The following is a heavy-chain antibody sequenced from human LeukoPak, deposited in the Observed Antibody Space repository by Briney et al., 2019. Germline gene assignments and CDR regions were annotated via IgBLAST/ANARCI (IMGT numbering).Heavy chain of an antibody. Sequence: GGSLRLSCAASGFTVSSNYMSWVRQAPGKGLEWVSVIYSGGSTYYADSVKGRFTTSRDNSKNTLYLQMNSLRAEDTAVYYCARAYCSSTTCSPYYYYYMDVWGKGTTVTVSS. J-gene: IGHJ6*03. CDR1: GFTVSSNY. V-gene: IGHV3-53*01. CDR2: IYSGGST. D-gene: IGHD2-2*01. CDR3: ARAYCSSTTCSPYYYYYMDV.